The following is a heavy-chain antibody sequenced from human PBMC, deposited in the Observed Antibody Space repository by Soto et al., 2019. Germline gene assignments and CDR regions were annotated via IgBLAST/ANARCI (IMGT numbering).Heavy chain of an antibody. Sequence: SETLSLTCTVSGGSISSGGYYWIWIRQHPGKGLDWIGYIYYSGSTYYNPSLKSRVTISVDTSKNQFSLKLSSVTAADTAVYYCARARYDYVWGSYRYLRYYFDYWGQGTLVTVSS. CDR3: ARARYDYVWGSYRYLRYYFDY. J-gene: IGHJ4*02. V-gene: IGHV4-31*03. CDR2: IYYSGST. CDR1: GGSISSGGYY. D-gene: IGHD3-16*02.